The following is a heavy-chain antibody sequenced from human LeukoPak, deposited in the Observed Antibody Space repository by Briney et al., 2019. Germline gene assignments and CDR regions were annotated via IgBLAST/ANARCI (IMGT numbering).Heavy chain of an antibody. CDR2: INRTGGST. D-gene: IGHD2-8*01. Sequence: GGPLRLSCESSGFTLDEYGLSSLRQPPGKGLEGLAGINRTGGSTDYADSVKGRFTISRDNAKNSHFLQMNSLRVEDTALYYCARGFRNGPFDCWGQGTLVTVSS. CDR3: ARGFRNGPFDC. J-gene: IGHJ4*02. CDR1: GFTLDEYG. V-gene: IGHV3-20*04.